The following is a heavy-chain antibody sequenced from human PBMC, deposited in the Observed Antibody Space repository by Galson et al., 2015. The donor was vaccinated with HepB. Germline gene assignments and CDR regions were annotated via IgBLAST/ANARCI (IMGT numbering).Heavy chain of an antibody. CDR3: TRERYCSGSICPYWFDP. D-gene: IGHD2-15*01. Sequence: SLRLSCAASGFPFGDYAMSWFRQAPGKGLEWVSFIRSKASGGTIEYAASVKGRFTISRDDSKSIVYLQMNSLKSEDTAVYYCTRERYCSGSICPYWFDPWGQGTLVTVSS. CDR1: GFPFGDYA. CDR2: IRSKASGGTI. V-gene: IGHV3-49*03. J-gene: IGHJ5*02.